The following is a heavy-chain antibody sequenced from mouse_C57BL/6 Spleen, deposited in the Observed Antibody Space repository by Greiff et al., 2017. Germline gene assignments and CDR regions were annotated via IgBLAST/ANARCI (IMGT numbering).Heavy chain of an antibody. D-gene: IGHD2-4*01. J-gene: IGHJ3*01. CDR2: IRSKSSNYAT. V-gene: IGHV10-3*01. CDR1: GFTFNTYA. CDR3: VRGGDDYGFAY. Sequence: EVQVVESGGGLVQPKGSLKLSCAASGFTFNTYAMHWVRQAPGKGLEWVARIRSKSSNYATYYADSVKDRFTISRDDSQSMLYLQMNKQKEEDTAMYYGVRGGDDYGFAYWGQGTLVTVSA.